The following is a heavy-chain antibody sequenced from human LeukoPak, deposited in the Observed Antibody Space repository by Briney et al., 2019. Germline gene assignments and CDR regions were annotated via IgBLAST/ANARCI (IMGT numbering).Heavy chain of an antibody. J-gene: IGHJ3*02. Sequence: HPSETLSLTCTVSGGSISSYYWSWIRQPAGKGLEWIGRIYTSGSTNYNPSLKSRVTMSVDTSKNQFSLKLSSVTAADTAVYYCARGVSSITMIVLRARGHAFDIWGQGTMVTVSS. V-gene: IGHV4-4*07. CDR3: ARGVSSITMIVLRARGHAFDI. CDR2: IYTSGST. CDR1: GGSISSYY. D-gene: IGHD3-22*01.